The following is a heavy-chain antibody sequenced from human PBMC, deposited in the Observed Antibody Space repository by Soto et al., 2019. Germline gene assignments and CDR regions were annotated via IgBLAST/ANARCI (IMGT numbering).Heavy chain of an antibody. CDR3: ATDTAYNDFLHGVMEMYSNNMDV. CDR1: GYNFANYG. Sequence: QVQLVQSEAEVKKPGASLKVSCRASGYNFANYGISWVRQAPGQGLEWMGWISAHNGDTKYAQKVQCRITMTTDTPTSTAYTAMWSLRSDVTAMYYCATDTAYNDFLHGVMEMYSNNMDVWGQGATVTV. CDR2: ISAHNGDT. D-gene: IGHD3-3*01. J-gene: IGHJ6*02. V-gene: IGHV1-18*01.